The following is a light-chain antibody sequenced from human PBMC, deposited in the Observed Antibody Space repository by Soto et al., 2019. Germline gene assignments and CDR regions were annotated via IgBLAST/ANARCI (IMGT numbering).Light chain of an antibody. Sequence: QSALTQPASVSGSPGQSFTIPCTGSSSDVGAHHSVSWYQQHPGKAPKLIIFDVSNRPSGVSNRFSGSKSGNTASLTISGLQPEDEAVYYCSSFTDTGTVMFGGGTKVTVL. CDR3: SSFTDTGTVM. CDR2: DVS. J-gene: IGLJ3*02. V-gene: IGLV2-14*03. CDR1: SSDVGAHHS.